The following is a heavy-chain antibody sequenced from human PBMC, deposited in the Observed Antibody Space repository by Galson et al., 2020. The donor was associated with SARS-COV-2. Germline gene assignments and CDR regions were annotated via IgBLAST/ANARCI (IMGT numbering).Heavy chain of an antibody. D-gene: IGHD3-10*01. V-gene: IGHV3-74*01. Sequence: GGSLRLSCAASGFTFSSYWMHWVRQAPGKGLVWVSRINSDGSSTSYADSVKGRFTISRDNAKNTLYLQMNSLRAEDTAVYYCAREAGRDYFDYWGQGTLVTVSS. J-gene: IGHJ4*02. CDR3: AREAGRDYFDY. CDR1: GFTFSSYW. CDR2: INSDGSST.